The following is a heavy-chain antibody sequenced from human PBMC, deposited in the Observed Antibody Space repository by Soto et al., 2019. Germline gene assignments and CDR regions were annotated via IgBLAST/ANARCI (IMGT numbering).Heavy chain of an antibody. J-gene: IGHJ6*03. CDR3: ARGLGGGYCSGGSCSRGSSYYYYMDV. D-gene: IGHD2-15*01. CDR1: GGSFSGYY. V-gene: IGHV4-34*01. CDR2: INHSGST. Sequence: SETLSLTCAVYGGSFSGYYWSWIRQPPGKGLEWIGEINHSGSTNYNPSLKSRVTISVDTSKNQFSLKLSSVTAADTAVYYCARGLGGGYCSGGSCSRGSSYYYYMDVWGKGTTVTVSS.